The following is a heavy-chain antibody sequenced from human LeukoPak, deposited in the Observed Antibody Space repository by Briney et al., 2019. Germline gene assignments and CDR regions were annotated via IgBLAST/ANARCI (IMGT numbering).Heavy chain of an antibody. Sequence: GGSQRLSCAASGFTFSSYAMSWVRQAPGKGLEWVSAISGSGGSTYYADSVKGRFTISRDNSKNTLYLQMNSLRAEDTAVYYCAKPQTAGSLGDYFDYWGQGTLVTVSS. CDR1: GFTFSSYA. CDR3: AKPQTAGSLGDYFDY. CDR2: ISGSGGST. D-gene: IGHD3-16*01. V-gene: IGHV3-23*01. J-gene: IGHJ4*02.